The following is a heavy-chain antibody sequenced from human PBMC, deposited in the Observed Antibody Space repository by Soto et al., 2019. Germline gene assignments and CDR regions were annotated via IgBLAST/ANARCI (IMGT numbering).Heavy chain of an antibody. Sequence: QVQLVQSGAEVKKTGSSVKVSCKASGGTFSSYTISWVRQAPGQGLEWMGRIIPMFGIANYAQKFQGRVTLTADKSTSTAYMELSSLRSEDTAVYYCARGYGDSHDYWGQGTLVTVSS. J-gene: IGHJ4*02. D-gene: IGHD4-17*01. CDR2: IIPMFGIA. CDR3: ARGYGDSHDY. CDR1: GGTFSSYT. V-gene: IGHV1-69*02.